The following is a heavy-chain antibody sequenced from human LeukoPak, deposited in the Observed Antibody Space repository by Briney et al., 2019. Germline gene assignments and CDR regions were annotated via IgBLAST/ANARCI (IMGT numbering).Heavy chain of an antibody. D-gene: IGHD5-24*01. J-gene: IGHJ5*02. CDR2: ISSSGSTI. CDR1: GFTFSDYY. CDR3: ARDRRMATITGWFDP. V-gene: IGHV3-11*01. Sequence: GGSLRLSCAASGFTFSDYYMSWIRQAPGKGLEWVSYISSSGSTIYYADSVKGRFTISRDNAKNSLHLQMNSLRAEDTAVYYCARDRRMATITGWFDPWGQGTLVTVSS.